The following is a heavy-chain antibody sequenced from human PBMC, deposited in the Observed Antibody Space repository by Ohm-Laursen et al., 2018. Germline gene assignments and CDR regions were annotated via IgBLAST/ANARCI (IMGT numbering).Heavy chain of an antibody. CDR2: IYYSGTT. J-gene: IGHJ4*02. V-gene: IGHV4-31*03. CDR1: GASISSGGFY. D-gene: IGHD4-17*01. Sequence: SQTLSLTCTVSGASISSGGFYWTWIRPHPGKGLEWVGYIYYSGTTYYNPSLKSRVTISLERSENQFSLKLNSVTAADTAVYYCARVTVTTALDWGQGTLVTVSS. CDR3: ARVTVTTALD.